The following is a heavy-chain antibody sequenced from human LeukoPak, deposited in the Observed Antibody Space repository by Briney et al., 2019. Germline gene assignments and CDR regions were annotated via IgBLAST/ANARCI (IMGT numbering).Heavy chain of an antibody. Sequence: ASVKVSCKASGYTFTGYYMHWVRQAPGQGLEWMGWINPNNGGTNYAQKFQGRVTMTRDTSISTAYMELSRLRSDDTAVYYCARIESIRYCSSTSCYSDYWGQGTLVTVSS. J-gene: IGHJ4*02. V-gene: IGHV1-2*02. D-gene: IGHD2-2*01. CDR1: GYTFTGYY. CDR3: ARIESIRYCSSTSCYSDY. CDR2: INPNNGGT.